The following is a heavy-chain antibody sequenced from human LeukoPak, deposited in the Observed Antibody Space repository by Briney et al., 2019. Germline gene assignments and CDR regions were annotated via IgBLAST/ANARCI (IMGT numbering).Heavy chain of an antibody. V-gene: IGHV3-48*03. Sequence: GGSLRLSCEASGFTFSSYEMSWVCQAPGKGLEWVSYISIGGDTIHYADSVKGRFTISRDNAKKSLYLQMNSLRAEDTAVYYCARPLGYSGSGSYYAYWGQGTLVTVSA. CDR1: GFTFSSYE. J-gene: IGHJ4*02. CDR3: ARPLGYSGSGSYYAY. CDR2: ISIGGDTI. D-gene: IGHD3-10*01.